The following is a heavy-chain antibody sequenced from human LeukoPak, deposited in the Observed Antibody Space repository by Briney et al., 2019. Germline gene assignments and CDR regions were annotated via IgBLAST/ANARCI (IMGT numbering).Heavy chain of an antibody. J-gene: IGHJ4*02. CDR3: ARDRHYYDSSGYFYYFDY. V-gene: IGHV3-21*01. Sequence: GGSLRLSCAASGFTFSSYSMNWVRQAPGKGLEWVTSISSRSSYIYYADSVKGRFTISRDNAKNSLYLQMNSLRAEDTAVYYCARDRHYYDSSGYFYYFDYWGQRTLVTVSS. CDR2: ISSRSSYI. CDR1: GFTFSSYS. D-gene: IGHD3-22*01.